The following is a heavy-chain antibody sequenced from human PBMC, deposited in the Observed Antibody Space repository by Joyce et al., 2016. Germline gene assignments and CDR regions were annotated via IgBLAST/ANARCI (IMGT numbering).Heavy chain of an antibody. D-gene: IGHD3-22*01. CDR1: GFTFSNSG. CDR3: AKNYYDSSGYSSDYFEY. J-gene: IGHJ4*02. V-gene: IGHV3-33*06. CDR2: IWYDGSNK. Sequence: QVQLVESGGDAVQPGGSLRLSCAASGFTFSNSGMHWVRQARGKGLEGVAVIWYDGSNKYYADSMKGRFTISRDNSKNMLYLEMNSLRAEDTAVYYCAKNYYDSSGYSSDYFEYWGQGILVTVSS.